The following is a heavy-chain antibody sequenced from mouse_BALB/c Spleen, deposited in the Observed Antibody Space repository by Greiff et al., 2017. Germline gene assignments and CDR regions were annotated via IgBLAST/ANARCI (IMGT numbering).Heavy chain of an antibody. CDR2: ISSGGST. CDR3: ARGERNYGSRAWFAY. J-gene: IGHJ3*01. D-gene: IGHD1-1*01. Sequence: EVQLQESGGGLVKPGGSLKLSCAASGFTFSSYAMSWVRQTPEKRLEWVASISSGGSTYYPDSVKGRFTISRDNARNILYLQMSSLRSEDAAMYYCARGERNYGSRAWFAYWGQGTLVTVSA. V-gene: IGHV5-6-5*01. CDR1: GFTFSSYA.